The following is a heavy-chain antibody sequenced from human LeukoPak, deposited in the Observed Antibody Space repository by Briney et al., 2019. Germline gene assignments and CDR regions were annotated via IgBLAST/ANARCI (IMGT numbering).Heavy chain of an antibody. J-gene: IGHJ4*02. CDR3: ARGRWSHSTDC. D-gene: IGHD5-24*01. V-gene: IGHV3-30-3*01. CDR1: GFTFSSYA. CDR2: ISYDGSNK. Sequence: AGGSLRLSCAASGFTFSSYAMHWVRQAPGKGPEWVAVISYDGSNKYYADSVKGRFTISRDNSKNTLYLQMNSLRAEDTAVYYCARGRWSHSTDCWGQGTLVTVSS.